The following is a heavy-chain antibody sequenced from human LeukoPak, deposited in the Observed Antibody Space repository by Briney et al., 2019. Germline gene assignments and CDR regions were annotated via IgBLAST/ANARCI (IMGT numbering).Heavy chain of an antibody. Sequence: GGSLRLSCEASGFMFDDYDLSWVRQVPGTGLEWVSGIDWSGEKTYYSDSVKGRFTISRDNAQKSLYLQMNSLKVEDSALYYCAREVTGGLELFNWFDPWGQGTLVIVSS. CDR1: GFMFDDYD. V-gene: IGHV3-20*04. CDR3: AREVTGGLELFNWFDP. J-gene: IGHJ5*02. CDR2: IDWSGEKT. D-gene: IGHD1-7*01.